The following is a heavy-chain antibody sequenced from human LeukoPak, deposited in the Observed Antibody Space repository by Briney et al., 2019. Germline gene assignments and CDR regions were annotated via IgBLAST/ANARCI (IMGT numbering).Heavy chain of an antibody. CDR3: ARDRVNYFDY. CDR2: ISSSSSTI. J-gene: IGHJ4*02. CDR1: GFTFSSYS. Sequence: GGSLRLSCAASGFTFSSYSMNWVRQAPGKGLEWVSYISSSSSTIYYADSVKGRFTISRDNAKKSLYLQMNSLRAEDTAVYYCARDRVNYFDYWGQGTLVTVSS. V-gene: IGHV3-48*04. D-gene: IGHD3-10*01.